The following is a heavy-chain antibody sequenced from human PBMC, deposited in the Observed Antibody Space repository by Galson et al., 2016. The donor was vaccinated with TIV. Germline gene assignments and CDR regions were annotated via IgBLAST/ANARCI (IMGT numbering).Heavy chain of an antibody. V-gene: IGHV4-30-4*01. J-gene: IGHJ6*02. CDR3: ARVGLKYYYGVDV. D-gene: IGHD3-16*01. CDR2: IYYSGNT. Sequence: TLSLTCTVSGGSISNGDYSWSWVRQPPGKGPECIGYIYYSGNTNYKPSLESRVTISVDRSKNQFSLKLRSVTAADTAVYYCARVGLKYYYGVDVWGQGTTVTVSS. CDR1: GGSISNGDYS.